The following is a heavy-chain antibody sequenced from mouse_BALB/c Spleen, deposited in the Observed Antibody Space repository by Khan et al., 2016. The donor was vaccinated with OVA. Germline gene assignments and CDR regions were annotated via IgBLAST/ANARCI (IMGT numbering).Heavy chain of an antibody. CDR1: GFTFSSYG. D-gene: IGHD1-1*01. J-gene: IGHJ2*01. Sequence: EVQRVESGGGLVQPGGSRKLSCAASGFTFSSYGMHWVRQAPEKGLEWVAYISGDSNTIYYADTVKGRFTISRDNPKNTLFLRMTSLMSEETAMDYCATSYFYGYYFDYWGPGTTLTVSS. V-gene: IGHV5-17*02. CDR3: ATSYFYGYYFDY. CDR2: ISGDSNTI.